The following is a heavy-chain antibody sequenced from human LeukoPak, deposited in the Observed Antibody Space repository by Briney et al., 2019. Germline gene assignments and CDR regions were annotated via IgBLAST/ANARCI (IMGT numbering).Heavy chain of an antibody. CDR2: IPYDGSNK. D-gene: IGHD2-8*01. V-gene: IGHV3-30*02. J-gene: IGHJ4*02. Sequence: GGSLRLSCAASGLTFSNYGMHWVRQAPGKGLEWVAFIPYDGSNKYYADSVKGRFAISRDNSKNTLYLQMNSLRAEDTAVYYCAKDLRYGTQNYIDHWGQGTLVTLSS. CDR1: GLTFSNYG. CDR3: AKDLRYGTQNYIDH.